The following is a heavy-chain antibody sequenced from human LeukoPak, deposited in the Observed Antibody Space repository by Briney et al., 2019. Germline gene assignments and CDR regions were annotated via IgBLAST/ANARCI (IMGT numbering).Heavy chain of an antibody. CDR3: ARDPVGVADTLTGPSFDY. CDR1: GFTFSSYG. J-gene: IGHJ4*02. CDR2: ISYDGSNK. D-gene: IGHD3-9*01. V-gene: IGHV3-30*03. Sequence: PGGSLRLSCAASGFTFSSYGMHWVRQAPGKGLEWVAVISYDGSNKYYADSVKGRFTISRDNSKNTLYLQMNSLRAEDTAVYYCARDPVGVADTLTGPSFDYWGQGTLVTVSS.